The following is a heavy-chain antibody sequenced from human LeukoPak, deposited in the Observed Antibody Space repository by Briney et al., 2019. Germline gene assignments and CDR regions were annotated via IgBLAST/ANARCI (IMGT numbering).Heavy chain of an antibody. Sequence: PGGSLRLSCAASGFTFSDYYMIWIRQAPGKGLEWVSDISSGSSYANYADSVKGRFTISRDNAKNSLYLQMNSLRAEDTAVYYCAKTKGYCSGGSCYWPFDYWGQRTLVTVSS. J-gene: IGHJ4*02. V-gene: IGHV3-11*03. CDR3: AKTKGYCSGGSCYWPFDY. CDR2: ISSGSSYA. D-gene: IGHD2-15*01. CDR1: GFTFSDYY.